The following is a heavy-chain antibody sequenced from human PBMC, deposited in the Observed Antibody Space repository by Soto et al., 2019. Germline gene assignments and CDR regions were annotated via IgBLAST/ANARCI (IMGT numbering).Heavy chain of an antibody. CDR1: DGSISSYY. V-gene: IGHV4-59*01. J-gene: IGHJ4*02. CDR3: ASGDYYGELDY. Sequence: QVQLQESGPGLVKPSETLSLTCTVSDGSISSYYWSWIRQPPGKGLEWIGYIYYSGRTNYNPSLKSRVTISVDTSKNHLFLKLSSVTAADTAVYYCASGDYYGELDYWGQGSLVTVSS. D-gene: IGHD4-17*01. CDR2: IYYSGRT.